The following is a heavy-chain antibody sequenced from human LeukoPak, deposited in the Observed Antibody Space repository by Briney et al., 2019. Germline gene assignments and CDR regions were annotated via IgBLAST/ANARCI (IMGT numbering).Heavy chain of an antibody. J-gene: IGHJ6*03. CDR2: IYPGDSDT. V-gene: IGHV5-51*01. Sequence: GEPLKSSGKGSGNSFTNYWIGWGRDRPGKGLEGMGIIYPGDSDTRYSPSFQGQVTISADKSISTAYLQWSSLKASDTAMYYCARHYCSGGSCYPYYYYYMGVWGKGTTVTVSS. D-gene: IGHD2-15*01. CDR3: ARHYCSGGSCYPYYYYYMGV. CDR1: GNSFTNYW.